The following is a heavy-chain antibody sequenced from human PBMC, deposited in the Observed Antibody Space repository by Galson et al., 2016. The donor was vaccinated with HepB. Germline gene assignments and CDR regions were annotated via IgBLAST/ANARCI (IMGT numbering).Heavy chain of an antibody. D-gene: IGHD5-24*01. Sequence: SLRLSCAASGFTFSSYWMHWVRQALGKGLVWVSRINSDGSSTSYADSVKGRFTISRDNAKNTLYLQMNSLRAEDTAVYYCARRMATITSFDYWGQGTLVTVSS. J-gene: IGHJ4*02. CDR1: GFTFSSYW. CDR2: INSDGSST. V-gene: IGHV3-74*01. CDR3: ARRMATITSFDY.